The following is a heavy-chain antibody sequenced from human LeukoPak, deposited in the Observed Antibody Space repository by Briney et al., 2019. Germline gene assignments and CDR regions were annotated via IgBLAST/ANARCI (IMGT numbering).Heavy chain of an antibody. Sequence: PSETLSLTCTVSGGSISSSSYYWGWIRQPPGKGLEWIGSIYHSGSTYYNPSLKSRVTISVDTSKNQFSLKLSSVPAADTAAYYCARRAVAGDSDLFDPWGQGNLVTVSS. CDR2: IYHSGST. J-gene: IGHJ5*02. D-gene: IGHD6-19*01. V-gene: IGHV4-39*07. CDR3: ARRAVAGDSDLFDP. CDR1: GGSISSSSYY.